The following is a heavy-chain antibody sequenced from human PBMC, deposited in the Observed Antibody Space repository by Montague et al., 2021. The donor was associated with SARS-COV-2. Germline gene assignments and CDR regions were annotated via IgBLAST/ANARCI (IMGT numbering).Heavy chain of an antibody. V-gene: IGHV4-59*01. Sequence: SETLSLTCTVSGGSISSYYWSWIRQPPGKGLEWIGYIYYSGSTNYNPPLKSRVTISVDTSKNQFSLKLSSVTAAGTAVYYCARVFPRWLQFDPYFDYWGQGTLVTVSS. CDR2: IYYSGST. D-gene: IGHD5-24*01. CDR3: ARVFPRWLQFDPYFDY. CDR1: GGSISSYY. J-gene: IGHJ4*02.